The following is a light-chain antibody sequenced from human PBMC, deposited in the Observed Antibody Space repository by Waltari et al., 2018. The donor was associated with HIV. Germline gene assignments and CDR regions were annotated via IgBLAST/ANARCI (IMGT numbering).Light chain of an antibody. CDR2: DVS. V-gene: IGLV2-14*03. Sequence: QSALTQPASVSGAPGQSITISCTGTASDIGDYNYVSWYQQHPGKAPKLVIYDVSNRPSGISTRFSGSKSGTTAALIISVLQAEDAAGCYCSSYTRSTRATAWRFGGGTRLTVL. CDR3: SSYTRSTRATAWR. J-gene: IGLJ2*01. CDR1: ASDIGDYNY.